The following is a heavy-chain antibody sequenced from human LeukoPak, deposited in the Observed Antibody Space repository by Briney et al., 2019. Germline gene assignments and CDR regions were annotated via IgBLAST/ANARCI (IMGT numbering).Heavy chain of an antibody. CDR1: GFTFSSYD. CDR2: IGTAGDT. V-gene: IGHV3-13*01. J-gene: IGHJ5*02. D-gene: IGHD2-15*01. CDR3: ARDRCSGGSCYSSWFDP. Sequence: GGSLRLSCAASGFTFSSYDMHWVRQATGKGLEWVSAIGTAGDTYYPGSVKGRFTISREDAKNSLYLQMNSLRAGDTAVYYCARDRCSGGSCYSSWFDPWGQGTLVTVPS.